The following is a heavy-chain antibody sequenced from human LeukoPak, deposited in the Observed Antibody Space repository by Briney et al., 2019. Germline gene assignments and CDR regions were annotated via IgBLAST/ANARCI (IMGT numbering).Heavy chain of an antibody. CDR2: ISDSGDYT. V-gene: IGHV3-23*01. D-gene: IGHD2-8*01. CDR3: AKDTSIGKYCTNGVCSPFDY. J-gene: IGHJ4*02. CDR1: GFTFSSYA. Sequence: GGSLTLSCAGSGFTFSSYAMSWVRQAPGQGLEWISVISDSGDYTSYADSVRGRFTISRDNSRNTLYLQMISLRPEDTAVYYCAKDTSIGKYCTNGVCSPFDYWGQGTLVTVSS.